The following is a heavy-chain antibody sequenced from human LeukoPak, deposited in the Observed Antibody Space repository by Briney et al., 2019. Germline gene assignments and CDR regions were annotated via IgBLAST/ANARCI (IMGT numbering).Heavy chain of an antibody. CDR2: ISSSSSYI. CDR3: ARDPDPRRTFGQLDY. Sequence: GGSLRLSCAASGFTFSSYSMNWVRQAPGKGLEWVSSISSSSSYIYYADSVKGRFTISRDNAKNSLYLQMNSLRAEDTAVYYCARDPDPRRTFGQLDYWGQGTLVTVSS. CDR1: GFTFSSYS. V-gene: IGHV3-21*01. D-gene: IGHD3/OR15-3a*01. J-gene: IGHJ4*02.